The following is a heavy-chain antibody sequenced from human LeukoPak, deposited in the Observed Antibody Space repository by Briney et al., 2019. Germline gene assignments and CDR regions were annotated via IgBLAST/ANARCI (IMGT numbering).Heavy chain of an antibody. CDR1: GFAFINYA. V-gene: IGHV3-23*01. Sequence: GGSLRLSCAASGFAFINYAMSWVRQAPGKGLEWVSGISGNGESTYSPDAVKGHFTISRDNSKNTLYLQMNSLRAEDTAVYYCTRDRTYYSDYWGQGTLVTVSS. D-gene: IGHD3/OR15-3a*01. CDR2: ISGNGEST. CDR3: TRDRTYYSDY. J-gene: IGHJ4*02.